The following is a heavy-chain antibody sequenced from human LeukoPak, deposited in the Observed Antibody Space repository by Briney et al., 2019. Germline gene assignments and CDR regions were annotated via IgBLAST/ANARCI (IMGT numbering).Heavy chain of an antibody. CDR1: GGTLSSYA. CDR3: ARDIVIRGERWYYFDY. Sequence: ASVKVSCKASGGTLSSYAISWVRQAPGQGLEWMGGIIPIFGTANYAQKFQGRVTITTDASTSTAYMELSSLRSEDTAVYYCARDIVIRGERWYYFDYWGQGTLVTVSS. CDR2: IIPIFGTA. J-gene: IGHJ4*02. V-gene: IGHV1-69*05. D-gene: IGHD3-10*01.